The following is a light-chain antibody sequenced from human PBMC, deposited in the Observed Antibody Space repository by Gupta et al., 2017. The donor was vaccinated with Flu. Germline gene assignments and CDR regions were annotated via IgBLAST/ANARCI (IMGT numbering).Light chain of an antibody. J-gene: IGLJ3*02. CDR1: SSDVGDYNH. CDR3: SSDTSSTTWV. Sequence: SITISCTGTSSDVGDYNHVSWYQQHPGKAPKLMICEVSKRPAGVSNRFSGSKSGNTASLTISGRQAEDEADYYCSSDTSSTTWVFGGGTKVTVL. V-gene: IGLV2-14*01. CDR2: EVS.